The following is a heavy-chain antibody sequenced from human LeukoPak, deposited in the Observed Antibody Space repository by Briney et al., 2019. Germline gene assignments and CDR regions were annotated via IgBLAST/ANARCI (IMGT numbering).Heavy chain of an antibody. D-gene: IGHD5-12*01. CDR3: ARDLSPMATITFNWDY. Sequence: PGGSLRLSCAASGFTFSDYDMSWIRQAPGKGLEWVSSISSSGSTIYYADSVKGRFTISRDNAKNSLYLQMNSLRAEDTAVYYCARDLSPMATITFNWDYWGQGTLVTVSS. CDR2: ISSSGSTI. J-gene: IGHJ4*02. CDR1: GFTFSDYD. V-gene: IGHV3-11*01.